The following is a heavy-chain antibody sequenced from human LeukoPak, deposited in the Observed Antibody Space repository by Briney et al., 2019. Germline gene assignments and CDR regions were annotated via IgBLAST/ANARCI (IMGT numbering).Heavy chain of an antibody. CDR3: ARFSRRGVVTAIDY. CDR1: GFTFSSHW. CDR2: INSDGSST. V-gene: IGHV3-74*01. Sequence: GGSLRLSCAASGFTFSSHWIHWVRQAPGKGLVWVSRINSDGSSTRYADSVKGRFTISRDNAKNTVYLQMNRLSAEDTAVYYCARFSRRGVVTAIDYWGQGTLVTVSS. D-gene: IGHD2-21*02. J-gene: IGHJ4*02.